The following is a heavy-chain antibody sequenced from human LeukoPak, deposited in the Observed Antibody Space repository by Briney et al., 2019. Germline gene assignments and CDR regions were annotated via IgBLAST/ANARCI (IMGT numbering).Heavy chain of an antibody. J-gene: IGHJ6*03. Sequence: GGSLRLSCAASGFTFSSYSMNWVRQAPGKGLEWVSSISSSSSYIYYADSVKGRFTISRDNAKNSLYLQMNSLRAEDTAVYYCARDQHFPRLIGRSYYMDVWGKGTTVTVSS. CDR1: GFTFSSYS. V-gene: IGHV3-21*01. CDR3: ARDQHFPRLIGRSYYMDV. D-gene: IGHD3-3*02. CDR2: ISSSSSYI.